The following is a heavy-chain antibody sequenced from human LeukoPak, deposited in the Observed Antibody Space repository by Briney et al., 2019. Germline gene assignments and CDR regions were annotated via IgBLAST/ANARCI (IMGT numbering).Heavy chain of an antibody. CDR1: GYTFTSYG. J-gene: IGHJ6*03. CDR2: ISAYNGNT. V-gene: IGHV1-18*01. D-gene: IGHD3-10*01. CDR3: AKAFGSGDYYYMDV. Sequence: ASVKVSCKASGYTFTSYGISWVRQAPGQGLEWMGWISAYNGNTNYAQKLQGRVTMTTDTSTSTAYMELRSLRSDDTALYYCAKAFGSGDYYYMDVWGKGTTVTISS.